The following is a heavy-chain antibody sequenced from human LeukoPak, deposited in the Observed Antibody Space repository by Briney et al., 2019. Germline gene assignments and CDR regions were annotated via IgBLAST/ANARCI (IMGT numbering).Heavy chain of an antibody. J-gene: IGHJ4*02. D-gene: IGHD3-10*01. CDR3: ARGNFGELEIDY. CDR1: GYTFTSYA. Sequence: ASVKVSCKASGYTFTSYAMHWVRQAPGQRLEWMGWINAGNGKTKYSQKFQGRVTITRDTSASTAYMELSSLRSEDTAVYYCARGNFGELEIDYWGQGTLVTVSS. V-gene: IGHV1-3*01. CDR2: INAGNGKT.